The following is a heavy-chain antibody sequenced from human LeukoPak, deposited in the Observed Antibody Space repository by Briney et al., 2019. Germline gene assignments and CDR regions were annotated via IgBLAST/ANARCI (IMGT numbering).Heavy chain of an antibody. D-gene: IGHD3-10*01. V-gene: IGHV1-69*04. Sequence: ASVKVSCKASGGTFSSYAISWVRQAPGQGLEWMGRIIPILGIANYAQKFQGRVTITADKSTSTAYMELSSLRSEDTAVYYCASPKGGSGSYLFDYWGQGTLVTVSS. CDR2: IIPILGIA. CDR1: GGTFSSYA. CDR3: ASPKGGSGSYLFDY. J-gene: IGHJ4*02.